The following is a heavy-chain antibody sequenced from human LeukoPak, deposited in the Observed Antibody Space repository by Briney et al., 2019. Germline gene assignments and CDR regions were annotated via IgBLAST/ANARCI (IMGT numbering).Heavy chain of an antibody. V-gene: IGHV3-7*01. CDR3: TRVRYFNWDYFDY. CDR1: GFTFSSYW. CDR2: IKQDGSEK. Sequence: GGSLRLSCAASGFTFSSYWMSWVRQAPGKGLEWVANIKQDGSEKYYVDSVKGRFTISRDNAKNTLYLQMNSLRAEDTAVYYCTRVRYFNWDYFDYWGQGTLVTVSS. J-gene: IGHJ4*02. D-gene: IGHD3-9*01.